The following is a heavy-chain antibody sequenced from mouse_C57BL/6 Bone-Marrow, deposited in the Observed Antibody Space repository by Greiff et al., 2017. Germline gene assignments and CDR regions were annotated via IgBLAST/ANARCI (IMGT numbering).Heavy chain of an antibody. V-gene: IGHV5-16*01. Sequence: EVLLVESEGGLVQPGSSMKLSCTASGFTFSDYYMAWVRQVPEKGLEWVANINYDGSSTYYLDSLQSRFIISRDNAKNILYLQMSSLKSEDTATYYCARDDGYYGWFAYWGQGTLVTVSA. CDR1: GFTFSDYY. D-gene: IGHD2-3*01. J-gene: IGHJ3*01. CDR2: INYDGSST. CDR3: ARDDGYYGWFAY.